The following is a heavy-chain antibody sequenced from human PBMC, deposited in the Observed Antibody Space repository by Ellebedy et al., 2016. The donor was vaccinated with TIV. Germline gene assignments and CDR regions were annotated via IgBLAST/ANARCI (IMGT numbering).Heavy chain of an antibody. V-gene: IGHV3-23*01. D-gene: IGHD6-13*01. CDR3: ANVYSSTWADS. CDR2: ISGSGGST. CDR1: GFTFNTYG. Sequence: GESLKISCAASGFTFNTYGMSWVRQAPGKGLAWVSTISGSGGSTYYADSVKGRFTISRDNSKDTLYLQMNSLRAEDTAVYYCANVYSSTWADSWGQGTLVTVSS. J-gene: IGHJ4*02.